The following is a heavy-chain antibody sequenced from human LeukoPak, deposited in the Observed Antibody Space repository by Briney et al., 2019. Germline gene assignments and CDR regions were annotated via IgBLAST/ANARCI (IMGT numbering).Heavy chain of an antibody. CDR2: IYYSGST. CDR1: GDSISSGGYY. J-gene: IGHJ4*02. V-gene: IGHV4-31*03. CDR3: ARLSESPSSSWYIDY. D-gene: IGHD6-13*01. Sequence: SETLSLTCTVSGDSISSGGYYWSWIRQHPGKGLEWIGYIYYSGSTYYNPSLKSRVTISVDTSKNQFSLKLSSVTAADTAVYYCARLSESPSSSWYIDYWGQGTLVTVSS.